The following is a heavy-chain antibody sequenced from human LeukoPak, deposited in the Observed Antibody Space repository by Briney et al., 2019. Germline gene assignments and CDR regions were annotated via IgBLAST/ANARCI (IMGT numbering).Heavy chain of an antibody. CDR2: IYYSGST. D-gene: IGHD7-27*01. V-gene: IGHV4-30-4*08. J-gene: IGHJ4*02. Sequence: SQTLSLTCTVSGGSISSGDYYWSWIRQPPGKGLEWIGYIYYSGSTYYNPSLKSRVTISVDTSKNQFSLKLSSVTAADTAVYYCARVGRPALGIGGLFDYWGQGTLVTAS. CDR3: ARVGRPALGIGGLFDY. CDR1: GGSISSGDYY.